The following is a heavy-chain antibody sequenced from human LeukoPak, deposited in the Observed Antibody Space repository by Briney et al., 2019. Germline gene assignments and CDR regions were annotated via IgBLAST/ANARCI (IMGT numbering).Heavy chain of an antibody. J-gene: IGHJ3*02. V-gene: IGHV3-7*01. Sequence: GGSLRLSCAASGFRFSRNWMSWVRQAPGKGLGWVANIKHDGSEKYYVDSVKGRFTISRDNAKNSLYLQMNSLRAEDTAVYYCARDWGFDAFDIWGRGTMVTVSS. CDR2: IKHDGSEK. D-gene: IGHD7-27*01. CDR3: ARDWGFDAFDI. CDR1: GFRFSRNW.